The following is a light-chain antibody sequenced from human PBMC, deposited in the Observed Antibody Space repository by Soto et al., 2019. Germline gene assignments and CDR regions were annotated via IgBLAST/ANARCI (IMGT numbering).Light chain of an antibody. Sequence: DIQMTQSPSTLSASVGDRVTITCRASQSISDSLAWYQQKPGKAPKLLIYEASTLKSGVPSRFSGSRSGTEYTVTISSLQPDYFAIYYCQQYNGYWTFGQGTKVEIK. J-gene: IGKJ1*01. CDR2: EAS. CDR1: QSISDS. V-gene: IGKV1-5*03. CDR3: QQYNGYWT.